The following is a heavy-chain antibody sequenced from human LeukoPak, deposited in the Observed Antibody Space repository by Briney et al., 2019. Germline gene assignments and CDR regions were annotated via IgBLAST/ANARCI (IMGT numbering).Heavy chain of an antibody. CDR2: IIPILGIA. CDR1: GGTFSSYT. Sequence: SVKVSCKASGGTFSSYTISWVRQAPGQGLEWMGRIIPILGIANYAQKFQGRVTITADKSTSTAYMELSSLRSEDTSVYYCAREGLVIRAAFDIWGQGTMVTVSS. D-gene: IGHD2/OR15-2a*01. V-gene: IGHV1-69*04. CDR3: AREGLVIRAAFDI. J-gene: IGHJ3*02.